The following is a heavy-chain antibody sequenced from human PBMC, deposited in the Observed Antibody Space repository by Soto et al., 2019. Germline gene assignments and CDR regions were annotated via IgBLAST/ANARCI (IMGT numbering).Heavy chain of an antibody. Sequence: SETLSLTCTVSGGSISSYYWSWIRHHPGTGLEWIGYIYYSGTTYYNPSLESRVTISADMSENQFSLKVNSVTVADTAVYYCVSTYYTATSGPFDYWGQGTLVTVSS. CDR2: IYYSGTT. CDR3: VSTYYTATSGPFDY. D-gene: IGHD3-22*01. CDR1: GGSISSYY. V-gene: IGHV4-59*06. J-gene: IGHJ4*02.